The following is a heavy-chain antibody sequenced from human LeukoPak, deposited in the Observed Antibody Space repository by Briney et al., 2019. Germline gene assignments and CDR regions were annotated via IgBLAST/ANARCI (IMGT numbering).Heavy chain of an antibody. CDR3: ARGLWFGDENPPYFDY. D-gene: IGHD3-10*01. J-gene: IGHJ4*02. Sequence: NWIRQPAGKGLEWIGRIYTSGTTNYNPSLKSRVTISIDTSKNQFSLKLSSVTAADTAVYYCARGLWFGDENPPYFDYWGQGTLVTVSS. CDR2: IYTSGTT. V-gene: IGHV4-61*02.